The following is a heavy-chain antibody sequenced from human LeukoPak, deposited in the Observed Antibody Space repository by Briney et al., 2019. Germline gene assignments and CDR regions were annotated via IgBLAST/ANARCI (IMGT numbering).Heavy chain of an antibody. CDR1: GYTFTGYY. Sequence: GASVKVSCEASGYTFTGYYMHWVRQAPGRGLEWMGRINPNSGGTNYAQKFQGRVTMTRDTSISTAYMELSRLRSDDTAVYYCARTIMGSSWSRNYDYWGQGTLATVSS. CDR2: INPNSGGT. D-gene: IGHD6-13*01. CDR3: ARTIMGSSWSRNYDY. V-gene: IGHV1-2*06. J-gene: IGHJ4*02.